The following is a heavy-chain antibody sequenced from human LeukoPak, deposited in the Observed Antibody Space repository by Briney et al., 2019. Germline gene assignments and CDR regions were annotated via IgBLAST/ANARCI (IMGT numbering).Heavy chain of an antibody. D-gene: IGHD1-1*01. V-gene: IGHV2-5*01. CDR3: AHKIGSPNWNGRGWYFDL. CDR2: IYWNDDK. J-gene: IGHJ2*01. CDR1: GFSLSTSGVG. Sequence: SGPTLVNPTQTLTLTCTFSGFSLSTSGVGVGWIRQPPGKALEWLALIYWNDDKRYSPSLKSRLTITKDTSKNQVVLTMTNMDPVDTATYYCAHKIGSPNWNGRGWYFDLWGRGTLVTVSS.